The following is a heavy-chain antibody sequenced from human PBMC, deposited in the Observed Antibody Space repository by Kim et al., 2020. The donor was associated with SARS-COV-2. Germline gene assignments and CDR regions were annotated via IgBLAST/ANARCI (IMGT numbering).Heavy chain of an antibody. J-gene: IGHJ5*02. CDR2: IYYSGST. CDR1: GGSISSSSYY. V-gene: IGHV4-39*01. Sequence: SETLSLTCTVSGGSISSSSYYWGWIRQPPGKGLEWIGSIYYSGSTYYNPSLKSRVTISVDTSKNQFSLKLSSVTAADTAVYYCARRRYNWFDPWGQGTLVTVSS. D-gene: IGHD4-17*01. CDR3: ARRRYNWFDP.